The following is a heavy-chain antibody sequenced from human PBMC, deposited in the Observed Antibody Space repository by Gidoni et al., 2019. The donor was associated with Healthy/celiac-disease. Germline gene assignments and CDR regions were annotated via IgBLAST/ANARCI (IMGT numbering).Heavy chain of an antibody. Sequence: QVQLVETGGGVVQPGGSRRLSCAASGFTFRSYAMHWVRQAPGKGLEWVAVISYDGSNKYYADSVKGRFTISRDNSKNTLYLQMNSLRAEDTAVYYCARDREEGHYDFWSGYSYYFDYWGQGTLVTVSS. J-gene: IGHJ4*02. D-gene: IGHD3-3*01. CDR1: GFTFRSYA. V-gene: IGHV3-30*04. CDR3: ARDREEGHYDFWSGYSYYFDY. CDR2: ISYDGSNK.